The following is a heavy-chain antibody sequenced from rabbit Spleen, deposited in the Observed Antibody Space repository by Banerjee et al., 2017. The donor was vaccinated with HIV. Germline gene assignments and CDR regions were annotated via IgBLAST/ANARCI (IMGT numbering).Heavy chain of an antibody. V-gene: IGHV1S7*01. CDR1: GFTLSSYY. Sequence: QLKESGGGLVQPGGSLKLSCKASGFTLSSYYMNWVRQAPGKGLEWIGYIDPVFGITYYATWVKGRFSISRENAQTTVFLHMTILTAADSSTYCCAGDGAGGNDLALWGQGTLVTVS. J-gene: IGHJ4*01. CDR2: IDPVFGIT. CDR3: AGDGAGGNDLAL. D-gene: IGHD4-2*01.